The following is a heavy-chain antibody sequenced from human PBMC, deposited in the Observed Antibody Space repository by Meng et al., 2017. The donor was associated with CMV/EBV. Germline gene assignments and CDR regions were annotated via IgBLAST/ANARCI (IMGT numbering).Heavy chain of an antibody. V-gene: IGHV3-23*03. CDR1: GFTFSSYW. J-gene: IGHJ4*02. Sequence: GGSLRLSCAASGFTFSSYWMHWVRQAPGKGLVWVSRIYSGGSSTYYADSVKGRFTISRDNSKNTLYLQMNSLRAEDTAVYYCAKDLGYYSSSWYGGYFDYWGQGTLVTVSS. CDR3: AKDLGYYSSSWYGGYFDY. CDR2: IYSGGSST. D-gene: IGHD6-13*01.